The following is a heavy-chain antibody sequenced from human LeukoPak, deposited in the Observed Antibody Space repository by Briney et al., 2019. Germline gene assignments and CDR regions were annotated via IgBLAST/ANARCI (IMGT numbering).Heavy chain of an antibody. J-gene: IGHJ4*02. CDR1: GGSFSKYT. V-gene: IGHV1-69*13. CDR2: IIPIFGTA. CDR3: ARDSSSSFDY. D-gene: IGHD6-6*01. Sequence: SVTVSCTASGGSFSKYTISWVRQAPGQGLEWMGGIIPIFGTANYAQKFQGRVTITADESTSTAYMELSSLRSEDTAVYYCARDSSSSFDYWGQGTLVTVSS.